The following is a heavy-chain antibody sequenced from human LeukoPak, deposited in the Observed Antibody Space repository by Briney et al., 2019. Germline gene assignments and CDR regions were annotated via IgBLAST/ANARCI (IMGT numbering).Heavy chain of an antibody. D-gene: IGHD2-15*01. CDR2: FDPEDGET. Sequence: ASVKVSCKASGYTFTGYYMHWVRQAPGQGLEWMGGFDPEDGETIYAQKFQGRVTMTEDTSTDTAYMELSRLRSEDTAVYYCATSGRWGQGTLVTVSS. CDR1: GYTFTGYY. J-gene: IGHJ4*02. CDR3: ATSGR. V-gene: IGHV1-24*01.